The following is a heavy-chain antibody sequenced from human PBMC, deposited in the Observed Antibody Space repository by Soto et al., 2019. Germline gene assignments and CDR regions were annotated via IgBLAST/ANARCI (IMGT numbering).Heavy chain of an antibody. CDR3: AKDGGISMVRGVITKSPGFDY. D-gene: IGHD3-10*01. V-gene: IGHV3-9*01. J-gene: IGHJ4*02. CDR2: ISWNSGSI. CDR1: GFTFDDYA. Sequence: EVQLVESGGGLVQPGRSLRLSCAASGFTFDDYAMHWVRQAPGKGLEWVSGISWNSGSIGYADSVKGRFTISRDNAKNSLYLQMSRLRAEYTALYYCAKDGGISMVRGVITKSPGFDYWGQGTLVTVSS.